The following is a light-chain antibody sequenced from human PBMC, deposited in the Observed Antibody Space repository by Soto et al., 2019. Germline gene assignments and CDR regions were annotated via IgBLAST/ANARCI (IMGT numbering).Light chain of an antibody. CDR3: LQANRFPYT. CDR1: QAISKW. J-gene: IGKJ2*01. CDR2: GAS. Sequence: DIQMTQSPSSVSASVGERVTISCRASQAISKWLAWYQQKPGTATKLLIYGASRLQSGVPSRFSGSGSGTEFTLTISGLQPEDFATYYCLQANRFPYTFGQGTKLEIK. V-gene: IGKV1-12*01.